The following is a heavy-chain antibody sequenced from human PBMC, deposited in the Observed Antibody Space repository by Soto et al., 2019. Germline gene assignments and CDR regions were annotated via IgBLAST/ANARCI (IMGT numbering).Heavy chain of an antibody. CDR2: ISYDGSNK. CDR1: GFTFRSYA. D-gene: IGHD2-2*01. CDR3: ARDLYCMSTSCGTTWFDP. V-gene: IGHV3-30-3*01. Sequence: GSLRLSCAASGFTFRSYAMHWVRQAPGKGLEWVAVISYDGSNKYYADSVKGRFTISRDNSMNTLYLQMNGLRAEDTAVYYCARDLYCMSTSCGTTWFDPWGQGTLVTVSS. J-gene: IGHJ5*02.